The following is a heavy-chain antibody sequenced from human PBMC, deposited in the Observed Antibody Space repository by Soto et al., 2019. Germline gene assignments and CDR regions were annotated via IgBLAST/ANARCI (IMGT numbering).Heavy chain of an antibody. CDR1: GGSISSSSYY. CDR3: ARWSSGRGEYYYYGMDV. D-gene: IGHD3-10*01. CDR2: IYYSGST. J-gene: IGHJ6*02. Sequence: SETLSLTCTVSGGSISSSSYYWGWIRQPPGKGLEWIGSIYYSGSTYYNPSLKSRVTISVDMSKNQFSLKLSSVTAADTAVYYCARWSSGRGEYYYYGMDVWGQGTTVTVSS. V-gene: IGHV4-39*01.